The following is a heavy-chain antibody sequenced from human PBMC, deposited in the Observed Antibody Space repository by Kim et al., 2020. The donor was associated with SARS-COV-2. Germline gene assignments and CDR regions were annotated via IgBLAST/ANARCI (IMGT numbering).Heavy chain of an antibody. CDR1: GGTFSSYA. D-gene: IGHD3-10*01. V-gene: IGHV1-69*13. Sequence: SVKVSCKASGGTFSSYAISWVRQAPGQGLEWMGGIIPIFGTANYAQKFQGRVTITADESTSTAYMELSSLRSEDTAVYYCARDGGYYGSGRYTTFYYYYGMGVWGQGTTVAVSS. J-gene: IGHJ6*02. CDR2: IIPIFGTA. CDR3: ARDGGYYGSGRYTTFYYYYGMGV.